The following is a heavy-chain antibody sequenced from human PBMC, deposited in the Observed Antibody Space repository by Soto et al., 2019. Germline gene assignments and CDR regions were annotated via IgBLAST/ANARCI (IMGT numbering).Heavy chain of an antibody. CDR3: ARDRGAAGGAVFDY. CDR1: GSTFSTYA. Sequence: QVQLVQSGAEVKKPGSSVKVSCKASGSTFSTYAISWVRQAPGQGLEWMGGIIPFFGTANYAQRFQGRARITSEESTSTACMELSSLRSEDTAVYYCARDRGAAGGAVFDYWGQGTLVTVSS. D-gene: IGHD2-15*01. CDR2: IIPFFGTA. V-gene: IGHV1-69*05. J-gene: IGHJ4*02.